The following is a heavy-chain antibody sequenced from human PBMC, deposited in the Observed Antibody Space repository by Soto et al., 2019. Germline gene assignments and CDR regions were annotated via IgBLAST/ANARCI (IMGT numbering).Heavy chain of an antibody. CDR1: GFVFSSYA. CDR2: IWYDGTKN. Sequence: LRLSCAASGFVFSSYAMYWVRQAPGKGPEWVAIIWYDGTKNYYADSVKGRFTISRDNSENTVSLQMNSLRAEDSGVYYCARGPFTMTYYYYGMDVWGQGTTVTVSS. CDR3: ARGPFTMTYYYYGMDV. J-gene: IGHJ6*02. V-gene: IGHV3-33*07. D-gene: IGHD3-3*01.